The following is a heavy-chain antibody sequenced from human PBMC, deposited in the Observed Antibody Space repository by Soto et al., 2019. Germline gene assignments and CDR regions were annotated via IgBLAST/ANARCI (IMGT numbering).Heavy chain of an antibody. CDR3: ARGIVAGSYYYYYGMDV. V-gene: IGHV3-33*01. D-gene: IGHD5-12*01. J-gene: IGHJ6*02. Sequence: QVQLVESGGGVVQPGRSLRLSCAASGFTFSSYGMHWVRQAPGKGLEWVAVIWYDGSNKYYADSVKGRFTISRDNSKNTLYLQMNSLRAEDTAVYYCARGIVAGSYYYYYGMDVWGQGTTVTVSS. CDR2: IWYDGSNK. CDR1: GFTFSSYG.